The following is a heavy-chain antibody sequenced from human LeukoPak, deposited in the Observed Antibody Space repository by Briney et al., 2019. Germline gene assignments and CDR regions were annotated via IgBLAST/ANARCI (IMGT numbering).Heavy chain of an antibody. CDR1: GGSVSSTEFY. V-gene: IGHV4-39*01. D-gene: IGHD3-9*01. CDR2: IYYTGST. CDR3: ARLSKGRYFDYIFDN. J-gene: IGHJ4*02. Sequence: SETLSLTCTVSGGSVSSTEFYWGWIRQLPGKGLQWIGNIYYTGSTYYNPSLNSRVAMSVDTSQNQFSLKMASVTAADTADCARLSKGRYFDYIFDNWGQGTLVTVSS.